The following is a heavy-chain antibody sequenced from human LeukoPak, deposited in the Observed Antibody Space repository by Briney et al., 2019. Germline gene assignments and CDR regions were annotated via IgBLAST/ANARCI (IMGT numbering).Heavy chain of an antibody. CDR2: IYYSGST. J-gene: IGHJ4*02. CDR3: ARYSGYDLLYFDY. D-gene: IGHD5-12*01. CDR1: GGSISSSSYY. Sequence: SETLSLTCTVSGGSISSSSYYWGWIRQPPGKGLEWIGSIYYSGSTYYNPSLKSRVTISVDTSKNQFSLKLSSVTAADTAVYYCARYSGYDLLYFDYWCQGTLVTDSS. V-gene: IGHV4-39*07.